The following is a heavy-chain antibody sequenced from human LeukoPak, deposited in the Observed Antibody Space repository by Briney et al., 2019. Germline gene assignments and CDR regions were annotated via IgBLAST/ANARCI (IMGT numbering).Heavy chain of an antibody. J-gene: IGHJ4*02. D-gene: IGHD3-22*01. CDR2: ISYDGSNK. CDR3: AKGHLGLYYDSSGYYDY. Sequence: GGSLRLSCAASGFTFSSYGMHWVRQAPGKGLEWVAVISYDGSNKYYADSVKGRFTISRDNSKNTLYLQMNSLRAEDTAVYYCAKGHLGLYYDSSGYYDYWGQGTLVTVSS. CDR1: GFTFSSYG. V-gene: IGHV3-30*18.